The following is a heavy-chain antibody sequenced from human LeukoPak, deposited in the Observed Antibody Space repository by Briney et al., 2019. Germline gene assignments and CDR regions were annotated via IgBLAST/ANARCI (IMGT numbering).Heavy chain of an antibody. V-gene: IGHV1-46*01. J-gene: IGHJ4*02. CDR1: GYTFTNNY. CDR2: IYPRDGST. Sequence: ASVKVSCKASGYTFTNNYLHWVRQAPGQGLEWMGMIYPRDGSTSYAQNFRGRVTVTRDTSTTTVHMELRGLRSEDTAVYYCARDQEGFDYWGQGTVVTVSS. CDR3: ARDQEGFDY.